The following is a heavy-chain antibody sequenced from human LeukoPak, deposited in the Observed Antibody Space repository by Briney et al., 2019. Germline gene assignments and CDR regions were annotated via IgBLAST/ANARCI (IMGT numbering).Heavy chain of an antibody. J-gene: IGHJ4*02. CDR1: GFTFSSFA. D-gene: IGHD4-11*01. CDR3: ARAGATVTTNYFDH. Sequence: GGSLRLSCAASGFTFSSFAMTWVRQAPGTGREGVQLISDSGDNTYYADSVKGRFTISRDNSKNTVSLQMSSLRADDTAVYYCARAGATVTTNYFDHWGQGTLVTVSS. CDR2: ISDSGDNT. V-gene: IGHV3-23*01.